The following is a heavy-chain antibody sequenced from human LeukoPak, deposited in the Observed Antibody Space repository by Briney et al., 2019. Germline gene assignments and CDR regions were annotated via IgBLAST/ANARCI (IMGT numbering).Heavy chain of an antibody. V-gene: IGHV3-23*01. Sequence: GGSLRLSCAASGFTFSSYAMSWVRQAPGKGLEWVSAVSASSASIYYADSVKGRFTISRDNSKNTLYLQMNSLRAEDTAVYYCARDGAVVVPAAKARYYYGMDVWGQGTTVTVSS. D-gene: IGHD2-2*01. CDR2: VSASSASI. CDR1: GFTFSSYA. CDR3: ARDGAVVVPAAKARYYYGMDV. J-gene: IGHJ6*02.